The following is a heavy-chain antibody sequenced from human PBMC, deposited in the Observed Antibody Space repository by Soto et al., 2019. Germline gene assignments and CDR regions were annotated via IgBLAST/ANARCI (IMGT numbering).Heavy chain of an antibody. CDR2: ISGSGGST. CDR1: GFTFNNYA. J-gene: IGHJ4*02. D-gene: IGHD6-13*01. V-gene: IGHV3-23*01. CDR3: AKSAAAGTPNCFDY. Sequence: GGSLRLSCATSGFTFNNYAMSWVRQAPGKGLEWVSSISGSGGSTYYADSVKGRFTISRDNSKDTLYLQMNSLRAEDTAIYYCAKSAAAGTPNCFDYWGQGTLVTVSS.